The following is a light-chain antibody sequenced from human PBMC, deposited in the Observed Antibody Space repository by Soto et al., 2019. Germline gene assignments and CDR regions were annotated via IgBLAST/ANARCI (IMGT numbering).Light chain of an antibody. J-gene: IGKJ1*01. CDR3: QQYNSYPWT. CDR2: KAS. V-gene: IGKV1-5*03. CDR1: QSISSW. Sequence: DIQMTQSPSNLAASVGDRVTITCRASQSISSWLAWYQQKPGKAPKLLIYKASSLESGVPSRFSGSGSGTEFTLTISSLQPDEFATYYCQQYNSYPWTVGKGNKVDIK.